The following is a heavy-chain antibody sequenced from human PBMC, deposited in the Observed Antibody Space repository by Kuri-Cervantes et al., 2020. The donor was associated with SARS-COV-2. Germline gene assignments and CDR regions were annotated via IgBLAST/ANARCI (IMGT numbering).Heavy chain of an antibody. CDR1: GFTFSSYA. V-gene: IGHV3-23*01. D-gene: IGHD3-9*01. J-gene: IGHJ4*02. Sequence: GESLKISCAASGFTFSSYAMSWVRQAPGKGLEWVSAISGSGGSTYYADSVNGRFTISRDNSKNTLYLQMNSLRAEDTAVYYCAARLGVLTGYPHYFDYWGQGTLVTVSS. CDR3: AARLGVLTGYPHYFDY. CDR2: ISGSGGST.